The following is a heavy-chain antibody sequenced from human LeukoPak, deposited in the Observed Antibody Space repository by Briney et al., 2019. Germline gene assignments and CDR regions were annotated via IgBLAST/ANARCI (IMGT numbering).Heavy chain of an antibody. D-gene: IGHD3-10*01. CDR1: GGSISSYY. J-gene: IGHJ1*01. CDR2: IYYSGST. V-gene: IGHV4-59*08. Sequence: PSETLSLTCTASGGSISSYYWSWIWQPPGKGLEWIGYIYYSGSTNYSPSLKSRVTISVDTSKNQFSLKLSSVTAADTAVYYCARAGANEYFQHWGRGTLVTVSS. CDR3: ARAGANEYFQH.